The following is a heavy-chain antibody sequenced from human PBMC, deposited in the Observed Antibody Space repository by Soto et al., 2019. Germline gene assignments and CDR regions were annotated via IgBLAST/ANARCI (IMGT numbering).Heavy chain of an antibody. CDR1: GDSVSSNSVA. D-gene: IGHD2-15*01. CDR3: ARSEEDSDYYYYGMDV. V-gene: IGHV6-1*01. CDR2: TYYRSRWYN. J-gene: IGHJ6*02. Sequence: PSQTLSLTCVVSGDSVSSNSVAWNWVRQSPSGGLERLGRTYYRSRWYNDYAVSVRSRIAINPDTSKNHFSLQLNSVTPDDTAVYYCARSEEDSDYYYYGMDVWGQGTTVTVS.